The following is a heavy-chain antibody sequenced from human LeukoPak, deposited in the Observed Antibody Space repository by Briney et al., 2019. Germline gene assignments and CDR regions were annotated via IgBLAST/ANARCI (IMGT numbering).Heavy chain of an antibody. Sequence: ASVKVSCKASGYTFTSYDINWVRQATGQGLAWMGWMNPNRGNTGYAQKFQGIVTITRNTSISSAYMELNSLRSEDTAVYYCARGLIVDNGAFDPWGQGTLVTVSS. CDR3: ARGLIVDNGAFDP. CDR2: MNPNRGNT. V-gene: IGHV1-8*03. CDR1: GYTFTSYD. D-gene: IGHD2-8*01. J-gene: IGHJ5*02.